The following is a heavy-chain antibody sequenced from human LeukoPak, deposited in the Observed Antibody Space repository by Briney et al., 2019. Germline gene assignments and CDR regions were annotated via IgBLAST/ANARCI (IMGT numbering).Heavy chain of an antibody. V-gene: IGHV3-21*06. D-gene: IGHD6-13*01. J-gene: IGHJ4*02. CDR1: GFTFSRYW. Sequence: GGSLRLSCEASGFTFSRYWMTWVRQAPGKGLEWVSSISRNSRYIYYADSMRGRFTISRDNAKNSLYLQMNSLKPEDTAVYYCARVAEAAAFDSWGQGTLVTVSS. CDR2: ISRNSRYI. CDR3: ARVAEAAAFDS.